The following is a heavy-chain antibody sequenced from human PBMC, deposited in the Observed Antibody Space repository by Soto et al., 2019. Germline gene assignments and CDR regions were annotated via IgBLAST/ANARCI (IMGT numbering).Heavy chain of an antibody. Sequence: SETLSLTCTVSGGSISTYYWTWIRQTPGKGLEWVGDIFYTGVTNYNPSLQTRVTMSLDKSKSQFSLKLNSVTAADSAVYFCARLEGLATISYYFDFWGPGALVTVSS. D-gene: IGHD3-9*01. CDR2: IFYTGVT. CDR3: ARLEGLATISYYFDF. J-gene: IGHJ4*02. CDR1: GGSISTYY. V-gene: IGHV4-59*08.